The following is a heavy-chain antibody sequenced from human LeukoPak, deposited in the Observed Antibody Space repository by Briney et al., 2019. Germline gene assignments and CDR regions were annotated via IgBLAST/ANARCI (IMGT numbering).Heavy chain of an antibody. Sequence: ASVKVSCKASGYTFTGYYMHWVRQAPGQGLEWMGWINPNSGGTNYAQKFQGRVTMTRDTSISTAYMELSRPGSDDTAVYYCARFQQTDYYDLRYGMDVWGQGTTVTVSS. J-gene: IGHJ6*02. CDR1: GYTFTGYY. CDR2: INPNSGGT. CDR3: ARFQQTDYYDLRYGMDV. D-gene: IGHD3-3*01. V-gene: IGHV1-2*02.